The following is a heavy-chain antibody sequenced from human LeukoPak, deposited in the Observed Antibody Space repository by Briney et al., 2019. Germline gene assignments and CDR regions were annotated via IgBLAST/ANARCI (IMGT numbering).Heavy chain of an antibody. D-gene: IGHD3-22*01. Sequence: GGSLRLSCAASGFTFSSYGMYWVRQAPGKGLEWVSSITDSGGSTYYADSVKGRFTISRDNSKNTLYLQMNSLRAEDTAVYYCAKGRRTFIVVVIDAFDIWGQGTMVTVSS. V-gene: IGHV3-23*01. CDR3: AKGRRTFIVVVIDAFDI. J-gene: IGHJ3*02. CDR2: ITDSGGST. CDR1: GFTFSSYG.